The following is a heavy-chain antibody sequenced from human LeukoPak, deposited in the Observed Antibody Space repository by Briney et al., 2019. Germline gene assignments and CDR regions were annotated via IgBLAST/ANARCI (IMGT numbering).Heavy chain of an antibody. D-gene: IGHD6-13*01. CDR1: GFTFSNYN. CDR2: ISSRGSYI. V-gene: IGHV3-21*01. CDR3: ARGYSSSWYDLYYFDY. Sequence: GGSLRLSCAASGFTFSNYNINWVRQAPGKGLEWASSISSRGSYIYYADSVKGRFAISADNAMNSLYLQMNSLRAEDTAVYYCARGYSSSWYDLYYFDYWGQGTLVTVSS. J-gene: IGHJ4*02.